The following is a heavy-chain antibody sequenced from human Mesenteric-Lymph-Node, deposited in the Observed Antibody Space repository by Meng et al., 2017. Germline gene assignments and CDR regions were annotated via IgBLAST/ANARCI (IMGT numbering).Heavy chain of an antibody. V-gene: IGHV1-18*01. CDR2: ISAYNGNT. Sequence: ASVKVSCKASGYTFTSYGISWVRPAPGQGLEWMGWISAYNGNTNYAQKLQGRVTMTRDTSISTAYMELSRLRSDDTAVYYCARGVGRRLTGENGPDYWGQGTLVTVSS. CDR3: ARGVGRRLTGENGPDY. CDR1: GYTFTSYG. D-gene: IGHD1-1*01. J-gene: IGHJ4*02.